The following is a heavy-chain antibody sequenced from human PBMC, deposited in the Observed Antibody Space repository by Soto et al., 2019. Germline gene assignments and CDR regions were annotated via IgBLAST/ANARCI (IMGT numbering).Heavy chain of an antibody. D-gene: IGHD1-20*01. J-gene: IGHJ4*02. V-gene: IGHV3-23*01. CDR1: GFTFSSYA. CDR2: ISGSGGST. CDR3: AKDPRWNNWNDHDY. Sequence: GGSLRLSCAASGFTFSSYAMSWVRQAPGKGLEWVSAISGSGGSTYYADSVKGWFTFSRDNSKNTLYLQMNSLRAEDTAVYYCAKDPRWNNWNDHDYWGQGTLVTVSS.